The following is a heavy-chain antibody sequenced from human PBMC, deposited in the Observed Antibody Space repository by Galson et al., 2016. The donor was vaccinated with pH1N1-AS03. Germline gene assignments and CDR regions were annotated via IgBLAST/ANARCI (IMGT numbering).Heavy chain of an antibody. CDR3: ARVMANNWFDS. V-gene: IGHV1-8*01. CDR1: GYSFTNFD. Sequence: GYSFTNFDIKWVRQATGQGLEWMGWMNPNSGEAGYAQKFQGRVTLTRDTSITTAYMELSSLRSDDTAVCYCARVMANNWFDSWPGNPGHRLL. D-gene: IGHD5-24*01. CDR2: MNPNSGEA. J-gene: IGHJ5*01.